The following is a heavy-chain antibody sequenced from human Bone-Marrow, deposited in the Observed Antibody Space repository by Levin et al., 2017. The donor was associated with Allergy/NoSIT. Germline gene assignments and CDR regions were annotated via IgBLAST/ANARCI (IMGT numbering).Heavy chain of an antibody. D-gene: IGHD6-19*01. CDR1: GYSFTSFD. V-gene: IGHV1-8*01. CDR2: MNPNSGTT. CDR3: AGWWYTSDHYYFDD. J-gene: IGHJ4*02. Sequence: ASVKVSCKASGYSFTSFDINWVRQAAGQGLEWMGWMNPNSGTTGSAQKFQGRVTMTRNTSTRTAYLDLNSLTSEDTAVYYCAGWWYTSDHYYFDDWGQGALVTVSS.